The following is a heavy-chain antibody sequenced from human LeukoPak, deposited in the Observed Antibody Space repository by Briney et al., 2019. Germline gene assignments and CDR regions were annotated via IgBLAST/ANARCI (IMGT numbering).Heavy chain of an antibody. Sequence: GGSLRLYCSASGFTFNTYAMHWVRQAPGKGLEYVSAISTDGGGTYYADSVKGRFTISRDNSKNTLSLQMSSLRAEDTAVYYCVKYHNSCYSVWGQGTLVTVSS. J-gene: IGHJ4*02. V-gene: IGHV3-64D*06. CDR2: ISTDGGGT. D-gene: IGHD2-15*01. CDR3: VKYHNSCYSV. CDR1: GFTFNTYA.